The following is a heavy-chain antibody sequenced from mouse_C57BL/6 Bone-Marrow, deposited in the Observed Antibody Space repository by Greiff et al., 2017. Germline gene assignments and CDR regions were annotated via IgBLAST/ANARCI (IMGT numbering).Heavy chain of an antibody. V-gene: IGHV1-69*01. CDR1: GYTFTSFW. J-gene: IGHJ4*01. CDR2: IDPSDSYT. D-gene: IGHD2-4*01. CDR3: ARDYGTAYYAMDY. Sequence: VQLQQPGTELVKPGVSVKLSCKASGYTFTSFWMHWVKQRPGQGLEWIGEIDPSDSYTNYNQKFKGKSTLTVDKSSSTAYMQLSSLTSEDSAVYYCARDYGTAYYAMDYWGQGTSVTVSS.